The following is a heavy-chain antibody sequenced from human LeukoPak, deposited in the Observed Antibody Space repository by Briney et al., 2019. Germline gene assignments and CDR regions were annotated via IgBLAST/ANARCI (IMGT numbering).Heavy chain of an antibody. CDR1: GFTFSDYY. V-gene: IGHV3-11*01. D-gene: IGHD5-24*01. CDR2: ISSSGSTI. CDR3: ARDPGRWLQFRFFDY. Sequence: GGSLRLSCAAPGFTFSDYYMSWIRQAPGKGLEWVSYISSSGSTIYYADSVKGRFTISRDNAKNSLYLQMNSLRAEDTAVYYCARDPGRWLQFRFFDYWGQGTLVTVSS. J-gene: IGHJ4*02.